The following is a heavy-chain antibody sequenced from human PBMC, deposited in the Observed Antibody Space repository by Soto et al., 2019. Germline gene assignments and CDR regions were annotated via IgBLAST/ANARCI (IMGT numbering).Heavy chain of an antibody. V-gene: IGHV3-23*01. CDR3: AKVGHTDYGDYYYYGMDV. Sequence: GGSLRLSCAASGFTFSSYAMSWVRQAPGKGLEWVSAISGSGGSTYCADSVKGRFTISRDNSKNTLYLQMNSLRAEDTAVYYCAKVGHTDYGDYYYYGMDVWGQGTTVTVSS. CDR2: ISGSGGST. D-gene: IGHD4-17*01. J-gene: IGHJ6*02. CDR1: GFTFSSYA.